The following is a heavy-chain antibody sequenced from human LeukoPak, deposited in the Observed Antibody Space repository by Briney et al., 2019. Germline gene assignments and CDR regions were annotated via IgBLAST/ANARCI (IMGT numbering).Heavy chain of an antibody. Sequence: PGGSLRLSCAASGFTFVSSSFNWVRQAPGKGLEWVSHINTVGSYIYYADSVKGRFTISRDKAENSVYLQMNSLRVEDTAVYYCARLRRNSDSGGYYYYYDYWGQGTLVTVSS. CDR2: INTVGSYI. D-gene: IGHD3-22*01. CDR3: ARLRRNSDSGGYYYYYDY. CDR1: GFTFVSSS. V-gene: IGHV3-21*01. J-gene: IGHJ4*02.